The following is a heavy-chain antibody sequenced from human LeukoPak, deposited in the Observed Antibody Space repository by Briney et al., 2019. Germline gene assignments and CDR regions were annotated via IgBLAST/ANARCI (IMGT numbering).Heavy chain of an antibody. Sequence: SETLSLTCTVSGGSVSGYYWSWIRQPPGEGLEWVGYVYTSGSTSYNPSLKSRVSISIDLSRDQFSLKLSSVTAADTAVYYCARQIGYMRPSWFDPWGQGILVTVAS. D-gene: IGHD5-24*01. CDR2: VYTSGST. V-gene: IGHV4-4*09. CDR1: GGSVSGYY. J-gene: IGHJ5*02. CDR3: ARQIGYMRPSWFDP.